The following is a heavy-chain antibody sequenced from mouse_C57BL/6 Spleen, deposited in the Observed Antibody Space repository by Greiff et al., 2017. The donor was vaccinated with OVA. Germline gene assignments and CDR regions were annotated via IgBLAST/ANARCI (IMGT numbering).Heavy chain of an antibody. CDR3: ASKTAQATFAY. CDR2: INPYNGGT. CDR1: GYTFTDYY. V-gene: IGHV1-19*01. D-gene: IGHD3-2*02. Sequence: VQLQQSGPVLVKPGASVKMSCKASGYTFTDYYMNWVKQSHGKSLEWIGVINPYNGGTSYNQKFKGKATLTVDKSSSTAYMELNSLTSEDSAVYYCASKTAQATFAYWGQGTLVTVSA. J-gene: IGHJ3*01.